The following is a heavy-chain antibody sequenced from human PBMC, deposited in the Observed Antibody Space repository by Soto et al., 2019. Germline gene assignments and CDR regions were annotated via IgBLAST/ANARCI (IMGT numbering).Heavy chain of an antibody. Sequence: GGSLRLSCAASGFTFSSYGMHWVRQAPGKGLEWVAVIWYDGSNKYYADSVKGRFTISRDNSKNTLYLQMNSLRAEDTAVYYCARDQEISHTYYYGSGSPPGMDVWGQGTTVTVSS. J-gene: IGHJ6*02. D-gene: IGHD3-10*01. CDR3: ARDQEISHTYYYGSGSPPGMDV. CDR2: IWYDGSNK. V-gene: IGHV3-33*01. CDR1: GFTFSSYG.